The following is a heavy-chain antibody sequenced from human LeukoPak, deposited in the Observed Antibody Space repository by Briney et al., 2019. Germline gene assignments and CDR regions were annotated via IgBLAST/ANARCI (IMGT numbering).Heavy chain of an antibody. CDR3: ARGSAYYDSSGYYYVRSYYYYGMDV. J-gene: IGHJ6*02. CDR2: ISAYNGNT. Sequence: ASVKVSCKASGYTFTSYGISWVRQAPGQGLEWMGWISAYNGNTNYAQKLQGRVTMTTDTSTSTAYMELRSLRSDDTAVYYCARGSAYYDSSGYYYVRSYYYYGMDVWGQGTTVTVSS. D-gene: IGHD3-22*01. V-gene: IGHV1-18*01. CDR1: GYTFTSYG.